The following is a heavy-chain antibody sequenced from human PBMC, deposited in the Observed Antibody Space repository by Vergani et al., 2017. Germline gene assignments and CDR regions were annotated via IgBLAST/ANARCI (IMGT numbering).Heavy chain of an antibody. CDR3: ARERRDIVANDAFDI. J-gene: IGHJ3*02. Sequence: QVQLQESGPGLVKPSQTLSLTCTVSGHSISSGYYYWSWIRQPPGKGLEWIGCIFSSGNSYYNPSLKSRLTISLDTSKNRFSLRLNSVTAADTAVYYCARERRDIVANDAFDIWVQGTVVTVSS. V-gene: IGHV4-30-4*08. CDR2: IFSSGNS. CDR1: GHSISSGYYY. D-gene: IGHD5-12*01.